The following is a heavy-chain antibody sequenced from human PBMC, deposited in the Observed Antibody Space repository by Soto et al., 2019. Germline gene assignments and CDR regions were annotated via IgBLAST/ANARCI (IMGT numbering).Heavy chain of an antibody. CDR3: ARDRGRGSSTAYYFDY. CDR2: ISSSDAYI. D-gene: IGHD6-13*01. J-gene: IGHJ4*02. Sequence: SGAPLMIYNMNWVRGAPGKGLEWVSSISSSDAYIYYADSLGGRFTISRDNTRNSLFLQMISLRAEDTAVYYCARDRGRGSSTAYYFDYWGQGTLVTVSS. V-gene: IGHV3-21*03. CDR1: GAPLMIYN.